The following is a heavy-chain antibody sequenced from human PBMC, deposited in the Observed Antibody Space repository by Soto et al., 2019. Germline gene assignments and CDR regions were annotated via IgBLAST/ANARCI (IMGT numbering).Heavy chain of an antibody. V-gene: IGHV1-3*01. Sequence: ASVKVSCKASGYTFTSYDINWVRQAPGQRLEWMGWINAGNGNTKYSQKFQGRVTITRDTSASTAYMELSSLRSEDTAVYYCATRGWLGGMDVWGKGTTVTVSS. CDR2: INAGNGNT. CDR1: GYTFTSYD. CDR3: ATRGWLGGMDV. D-gene: IGHD3-10*01. J-gene: IGHJ6*04.